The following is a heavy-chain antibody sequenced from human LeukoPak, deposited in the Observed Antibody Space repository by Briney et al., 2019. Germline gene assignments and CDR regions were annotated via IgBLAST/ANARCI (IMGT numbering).Heavy chain of an antibody. CDR1: AGTFTSYA. J-gene: IGHJ4*02. CDR3: AAPGHGSSTSCESYFDY. CDR2: IIPIFGTA. D-gene: IGHD2-2*01. Sequence: SVKVSCKASAGTFTSYAISWVRQAPGQGLEWMGGIIPIFGTANYAQKFQGRVTITTDESTSTAYMELSSLRSEDTAVYYCAAPGHGSSTSCESYFDYWGQGTLVTVSS. V-gene: IGHV1-69*05.